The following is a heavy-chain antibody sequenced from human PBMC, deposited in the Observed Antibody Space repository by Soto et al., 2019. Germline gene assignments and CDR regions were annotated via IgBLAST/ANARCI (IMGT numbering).Heavy chain of an antibody. V-gene: IGHV5-51*01. D-gene: IGHD3-10*01. CDR3: ARLVHYGSGRSLYGMDV. CDR1: GDPFSSYW. Sequence: PGESLKISCKGSGDPFSSYWISWVRQMPGKGLEWMGMIDPGDSYTDYSPSFQGQVTISADKSISTAYLQWSSLKASDTAMYYCARLVHYGSGRSLYGMDVWGQGTTVTVSS. CDR2: IDPGDSYT. J-gene: IGHJ6*02.